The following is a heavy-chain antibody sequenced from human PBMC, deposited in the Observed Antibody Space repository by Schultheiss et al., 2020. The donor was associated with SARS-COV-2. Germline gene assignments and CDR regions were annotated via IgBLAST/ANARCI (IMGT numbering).Heavy chain of an antibody. Sequence: SETLSLTCTVSGGSISSYYWSWIRQPPGKGLEWIGYIYYSGSTNYNPSLKSRVTISIDTSKNRCSLKLSSVTAADTAVYYCASPNSSGYYALDYWGQGTLVTVAS. CDR2: IYYSGST. CDR3: ASPNSSGYYALDY. V-gene: IGHV4-59*08. J-gene: IGHJ4*02. CDR1: GGSISSYY. D-gene: IGHD3-22*01.